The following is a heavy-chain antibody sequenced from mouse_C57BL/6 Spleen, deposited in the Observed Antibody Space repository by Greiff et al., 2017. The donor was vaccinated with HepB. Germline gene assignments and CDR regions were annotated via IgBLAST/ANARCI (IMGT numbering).Heavy chain of an antibody. CDR1: GYSFTGYY. V-gene: IGHV1-42*01. D-gene: IGHD1-2*01. J-gene: IGHJ2*01. CDR3: ATGRGGCFDY. Sequence: EVQLQQSGPELVKPGASVKISCKASGYSFTGYYMNWVKQSPEKSLEWIGEINPSTGGTTYNQKFKAKATLTVDKSSSTAYMQLKSLTSEDSAVYCCATGRGGCFDYWGQGTTLTVSS. CDR2: INPSTGGT.